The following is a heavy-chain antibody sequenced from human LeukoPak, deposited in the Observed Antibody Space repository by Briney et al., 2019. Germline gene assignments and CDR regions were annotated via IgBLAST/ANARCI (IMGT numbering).Heavy chain of an antibody. J-gene: IGHJ3*02. CDR1: GFTFSSYS. D-gene: IGHD3-22*01. Sequence: GGSLRLSCAASGFTFSSYSMNWVRPAPGKGLEWVSYISSSSSTIYYADSVKGRFTISRDNAKNSLYLQMNSLRAEDTAVYYCARVDSSGYYYAGAFDIWGQGTMVTVSS. V-gene: IGHV3-48*01. CDR3: ARVDSSGYYYAGAFDI. CDR2: ISSSSSTI.